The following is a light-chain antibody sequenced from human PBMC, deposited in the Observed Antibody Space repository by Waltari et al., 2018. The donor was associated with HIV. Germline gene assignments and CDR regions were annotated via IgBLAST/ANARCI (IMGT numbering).Light chain of an antibody. CDR1: SSDIGGYNY. Sequence: QSVLTQPASVSGSPGQSITISCTGTSSDIGGYNYVSLYQQHPGKAPKPLIYEVSNRPSGVSDRFSGSRSGNTASLTISGLQAEDEADYFCSSYAGSSIFVVFGGGTKLTVL. CDR3: SSYAGSSIFVV. CDR2: EVS. V-gene: IGLV2-14*01. J-gene: IGLJ2*01.